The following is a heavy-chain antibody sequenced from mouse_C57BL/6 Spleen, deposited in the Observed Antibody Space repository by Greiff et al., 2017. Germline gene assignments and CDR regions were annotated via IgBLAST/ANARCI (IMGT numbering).Heavy chain of an antibody. CDR1: GYSITSGYY. J-gene: IGHJ1*03. CDR2: ISYDGSN. Sequence: EVKLQESGPGLVKPSQSLSLTCSVTGYSITSGYYWNWIRQCPGNKLEWMGYISYDGSNNYNPTLKNRISITRDTSKNQFCLKLNSVTTEDTATYYCARGGIGSSYGFDVWGTGTTVTVSS. V-gene: IGHV3-6*01. CDR3: ARGGIGSSYGFDV. D-gene: IGHD1-1*01.